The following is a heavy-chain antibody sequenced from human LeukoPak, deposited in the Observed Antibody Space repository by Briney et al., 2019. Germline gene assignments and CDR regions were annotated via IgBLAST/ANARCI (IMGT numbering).Heavy chain of an antibody. CDR2: IYTSGST. Sequence: PGGSLRLSCAASGFTVSSNYMSWVRQAPGKGLEWIGYIYTSGSTNYNPSLESRVTISVDTSKNQFSLRLSSVTAADTAVYYCAKERFYYDSSAWTNWFDPWGQGTLVTVSS. CDR1: GFTVSSNY. V-gene: IGHV4-59*02. D-gene: IGHD3-22*01. J-gene: IGHJ5*02. CDR3: AKERFYYDSSAWTNWFDP.